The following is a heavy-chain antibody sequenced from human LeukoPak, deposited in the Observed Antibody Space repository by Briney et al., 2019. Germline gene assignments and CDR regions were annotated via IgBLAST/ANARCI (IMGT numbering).Heavy chain of an antibody. Sequence: KPSETLSLTCAVSGYSISSGYYWGWIRQPPGKGLEWIGSIYHSGSTYYNPSLKSRVTISVDTSKNQFSLKLSSVTAADTAVYYCARKAPNGSGKVKYWGQGTLVSVSS. CDR3: ARKAPNGSGKVKY. J-gene: IGHJ4*02. CDR1: GYSISSGYY. D-gene: IGHD3-10*01. CDR2: IYHSGST. V-gene: IGHV4-38-2*01.